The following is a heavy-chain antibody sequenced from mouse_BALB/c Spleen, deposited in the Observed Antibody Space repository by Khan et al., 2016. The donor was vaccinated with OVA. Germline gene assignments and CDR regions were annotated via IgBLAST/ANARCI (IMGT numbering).Heavy chain of an antibody. Sequence: EVQLQQSGPELVKPGASMKMSCKASGYSFTGYTMNWVKQSHVKNLEWIGLINPYNGGTAYNQKFRGKATLTVYKSSNTAYMELLSLTSEDSAVYYCVRSASYGDYVEAWFAYWGQGTLVTVSA. CDR3: VRSASYGDYVEAWFAY. CDR1: GYSFTGYT. D-gene: IGHD2-13*01. J-gene: IGHJ3*01. CDR2: INPYNGGT. V-gene: IGHV1-18*01.